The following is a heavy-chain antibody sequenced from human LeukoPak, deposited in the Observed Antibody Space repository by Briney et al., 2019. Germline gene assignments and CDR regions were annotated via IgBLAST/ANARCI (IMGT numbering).Heavy chain of an antibody. V-gene: IGHV3-66*01. J-gene: IGHJ2*01. CDR1: GYNVSNHY. D-gene: IGHD3-10*01. CDR3: VRDQAYYGSGSYSWYFDV. Sequence: GGSLRLSCAASGYNVSNHYISWVRQAPAKGVEWVSIFYSGGTTLHAASVKGRFNISRDTSKNTLYLQMNSLRDEDTAVYFCVRDQAYYGSGSYSWYFDVWGRGTLVAVSS. CDR2: FYSGGTT.